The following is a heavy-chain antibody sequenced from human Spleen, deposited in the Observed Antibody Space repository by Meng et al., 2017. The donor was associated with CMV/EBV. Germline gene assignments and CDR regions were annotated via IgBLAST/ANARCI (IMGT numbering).Heavy chain of an antibody. D-gene: IGHD3-3*01. V-gene: IGHV4-61*01. CDR3: ARGPLHDSWSGYSVHNLDL. CDR1: GGSVTSGTFY. J-gene: IGHJ5*02. Sequence: GSLRLSCSVSGGSVTSGTFYWTWIRQPPGKGLEWVGHIYSSGSTTYSPSLKSRVTMSVDTSKNQFSLKLSSMTAGDTAVYYCARGPLHDSWSGYSVHNLDLWGQGKLVTVSS. CDR2: IYSSGST.